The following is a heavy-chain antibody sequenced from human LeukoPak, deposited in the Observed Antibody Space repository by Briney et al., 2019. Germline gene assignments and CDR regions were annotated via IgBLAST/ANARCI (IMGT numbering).Heavy chain of an antibody. D-gene: IGHD3-22*01. J-gene: IGHJ4*02. V-gene: IGHV1-18*01. CDR3: ARDQEGYYYDSSGYPDYFDY. CDR2: ISAYNGNT. Sequence: ASVKVSCKASGYTFTSYGISWVRQAPGQGLEWMGWISAYNGNTNYAQKLQGRVTMTTDTSTSTAYMELRSLRSDDTAVYYCARDQEGYYYDSSGYPDYFDYWGQGTLVTVSP. CDR1: GYTFTSYG.